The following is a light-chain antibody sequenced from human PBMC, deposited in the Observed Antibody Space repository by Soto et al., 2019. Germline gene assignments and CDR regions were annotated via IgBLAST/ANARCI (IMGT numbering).Light chain of an antibody. CDR2: GAS. CDR1: QSVSSN. J-gene: IGKJ4*01. CDR3: QQYNNWPLT. V-gene: IGKV3D-15*01. Sequence: EIVMTQSPATLSVSPGERATLSCRASQSVSSNLAWYQQKPGQAPRLLIYGASNRATGIPARFSGSGSGTEFTLTISSLQSEDCAVYYCQQYNNWPLTFGGGTKVEIK.